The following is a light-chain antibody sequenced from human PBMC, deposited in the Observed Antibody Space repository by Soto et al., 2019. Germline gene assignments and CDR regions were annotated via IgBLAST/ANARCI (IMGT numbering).Light chain of an antibody. CDR3: KQYDSLPLT. CDR2: DAS. CDR1: QDINSY. J-gene: IGKJ4*01. Sequence: DIQMTQSPSSLSAYVGDRVTITCQASQDINSYLIWYQQKPGKVPKVLIYDASNLETGVPSRFSGSGSGTDFAFTISSLQHEDIATYYCKQYDSLPLTFGGGTKVHI. V-gene: IGKV1-33*01.